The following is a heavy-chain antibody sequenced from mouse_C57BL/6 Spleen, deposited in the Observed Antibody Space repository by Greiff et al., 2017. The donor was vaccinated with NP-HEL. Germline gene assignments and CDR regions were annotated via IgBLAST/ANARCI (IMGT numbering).Heavy chain of an antibody. CDR1: GYAFSSYW. Sequence: VQLQQSGAELVKPGASVKISCKASGYAFSSYWMNWVKQRPGKGLEWIGQIYPGDGDTNYNGKFKGKATLTADKSSSTAYMQLSSLTSEASAVYSCARGGELTGTGGLAYWGQGTLVTVSA. J-gene: IGHJ3*01. V-gene: IGHV1-80*01. CDR3: ARGGELTGTGGLAY. CDR2: IYPGDGDT. D-gene: IGHD4-1*01.